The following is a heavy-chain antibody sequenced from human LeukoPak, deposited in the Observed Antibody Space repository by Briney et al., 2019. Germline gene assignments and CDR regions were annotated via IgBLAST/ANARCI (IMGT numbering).Heavy chain of an antibody. D-gene: IGHD4-17*01. V-gene: IGHV1-2*02. CDR3: SREDYGDRRYSN. CDR2: INPNSGGT. Sequence: ASVTVSCKAFGYIFTGYYMHWVRQAPGQGLEWMGWINPNSGGTNYAQKFQGRVTMTRDTSISTAYMELSRLRSDDTAVYYCSREDYGDRRYSNWGQGTLVTVSS. CDR1: GYIFTGYY. J-gene: IGHJ4*02.